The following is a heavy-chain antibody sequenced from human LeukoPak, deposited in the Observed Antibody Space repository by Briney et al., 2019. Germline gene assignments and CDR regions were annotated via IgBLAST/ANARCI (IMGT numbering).Heavy chain of an antibody. CDR3: ARSSYYYDSSGYLAWDAFDI. J-gene: IGHJ3*02. V-gene: IGHV1-69*05. CDR2: IIPIFGTA. CDR1: GGTFSSYA. D-gene: IGHD3-22*01. Sequence: SVKVSCKASGGTFSSYAISWVRQAPGQGLEWMGGIIPIFGTANYAQKFQGRVTITTDEFTSTAYMELSSLRSEDTAVYYCARSSYYYDSSGYLAWDAFDIWGQGTMVTVSS.